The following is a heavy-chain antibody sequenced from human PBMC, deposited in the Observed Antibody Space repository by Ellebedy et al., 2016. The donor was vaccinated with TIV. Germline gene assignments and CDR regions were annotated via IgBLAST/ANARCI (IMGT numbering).Heavy chain of an antibody. Sequence: SVKVSCXASGGTFSSYAISWVRQAPGQGLEWMGGIIPIFGTANYAQKFQGRVTITADESTSTAYMELSSLRSEDTAVYYCARSLHHGDYVYGWFDPWGQGTLVTVSS. D-gene: IGHD4-17*01. CDR3: ARSLHHGDYVYGWFDP. V-gene: IGHV1-69*13. CDR1: GGTFSSYA. J-gene: IGHJ5*02. CDR2: IIPIFGTA.